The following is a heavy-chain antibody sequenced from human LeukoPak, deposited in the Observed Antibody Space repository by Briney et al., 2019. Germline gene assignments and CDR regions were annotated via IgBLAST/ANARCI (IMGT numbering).Heavy chain of an antibody. D-gene: IGHD2-15*01. CDR3: AKQLGYCSDGSCYFPY. J-gene: IGHJ4*02. CDR2: ISYDGSNK. V-gene: IGHV3-30*18. Sequence: GGSLRLSCTASGFTFSNAWMSWVRQAPGKGLEWVAVISYDGSNKYYADSVKGRFTISRDNSKNTLYLQMNSLRAEDTAVYYCAKQLGYCSDGSCYFPYWGQGTLVTVSS. CDR1: GFTFSNAW.